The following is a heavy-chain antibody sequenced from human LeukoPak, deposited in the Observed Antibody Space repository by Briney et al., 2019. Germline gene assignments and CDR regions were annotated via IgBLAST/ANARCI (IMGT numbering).Heavy chain of an antibody. J-gene: IGHJ4*02. CDR3: TRGSSGRRDN. CDR1: GYTFTSCD. CDR2: MNPNSGNT. D-gene: IGHD6-19*01. V-gene: IGHV1-8*01. Sequence: ASVKVSCKASGYTFTSCDINWVRQVTGQGLEWMGWMNPNSGNTGYVQSFQGRITMTRDISIGTAYMELSNLTSEDTAIYYCTRGSSGRRDNWGQGTLVTVSA.